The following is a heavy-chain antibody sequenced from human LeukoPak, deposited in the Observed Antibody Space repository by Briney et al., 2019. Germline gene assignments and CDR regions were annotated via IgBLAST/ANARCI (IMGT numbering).Heavy chain of an antibody. CDR2: INPNSGGT. D-gene: IGHD6-13*01. Sequence: GASVTVSCKASGYTFSGYYMHWVRQAPGQGLEWMGRINPNSGGTNYAQKFQGWVTMTRDTSISTAYMEVSRLRSDDTAVYYCARSELADYWGQGTLVTVSS. CDR1: GYTFSGYY. CDR3: ARSELADY. V-gene: IGHV1-2*04. J-gene: IGHJ4*02.